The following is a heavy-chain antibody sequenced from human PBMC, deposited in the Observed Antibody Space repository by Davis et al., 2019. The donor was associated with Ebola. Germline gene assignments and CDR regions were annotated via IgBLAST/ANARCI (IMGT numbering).Heavy chain of an antibody. J-gene: IGHJ4*02. CDR2: MFNGGST. CDR1: GGSISNYY. V-gene: IGHV4-59*01. CDR3: ARGTGLVSDY. D-gene: IGHD3/OR15-3a*01. Sequence: MPSETLSLTCTVSGGSISNYYWTWIRQPPGKGLECIGYMFNGGSTNYNPSLKSRVTISLDTSKNQFSLMLTSVTAADTAVYYCARGTGLVSDYWGQGTLVTVSS.